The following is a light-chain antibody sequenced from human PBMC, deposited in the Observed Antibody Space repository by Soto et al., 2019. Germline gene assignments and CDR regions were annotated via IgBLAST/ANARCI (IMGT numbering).Light chain of an antibody. V-gene: IGKV1-27*01. CDR2: AAS. CDR3: QKYNSAPFT. CDR1: QGISNY. Sequence: DIQMTQSPSSLSASVGDRVTITCRASQGISNYLAWYQQKPGKVPKLLIYAASTLQSGVPSRFSGSGSGTDFTLTISSLQPEDVASYCCQKYNSAPFTFGQGTRREMK. J-gene: IGKJ5*01.